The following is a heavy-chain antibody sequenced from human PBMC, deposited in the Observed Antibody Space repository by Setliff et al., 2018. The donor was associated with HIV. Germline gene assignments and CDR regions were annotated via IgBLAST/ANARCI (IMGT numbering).Heavy chain of an antibody. Sequence: PSETLSLTCTVSGGSISSSSYYWGWIRQPPGKGLAWIGSIYYSGSTYYNPSLKSRVTVSVDTSKNQFSLKLSSVTATDTAVYYCARHAGYCTSSNCYGKFDYWGQGTLVTVSS. V-gene: IGHV4-39*01. CDR1: GGSISSSSYY. D-gene: IGHD2-2*01. CDR3: ARHAGYCTSSNCYGKFDY. J-gene: IGHJ4*02. CDR2: IYYSGST.